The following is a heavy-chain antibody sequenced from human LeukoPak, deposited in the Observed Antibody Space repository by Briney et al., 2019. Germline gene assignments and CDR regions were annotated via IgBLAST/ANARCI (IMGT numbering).Heavy chain of an antibody. J-gene: IGHJ4*02. V-gene: IGHV3-73*01. CDR2: IRSKANHYAT. CDR3: TRHVPNSGYANFDY. CDR1: GFTFSGSA. D-gene: IGHD5-12*01. Sequence: GGSLRLSCAASGFTFSGSAMHWVRQASGKGLVWVGRIRSKANHYATAYAASVKGRFTISRDDSKNTAYLQMNSLKTEDTAVYYCTRHVPNSGYANFDYWGQGTLVTVSS.